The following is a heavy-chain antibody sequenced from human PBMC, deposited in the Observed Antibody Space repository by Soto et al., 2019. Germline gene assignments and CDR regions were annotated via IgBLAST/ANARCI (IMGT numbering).Heavy chain of an antibody. CDR2: IYYSGST. D-gene: IGHD3-22*01. V-gene: IGHV4-30-4*01. CDR1: GGSISSGDYY. CDR3: ARGHYYDSSGNDAFDI. J-gene: IGHJ3*02. Sequence: SETLSLTCTVSGGSISSGDYYWSWIRQPPGKGLEWIGYIYYSGSTYYNPSLKSRVTISVDTSKNQFSLKLSSVTAADTAVYYCARGHYYDSSGNDAFDIWGQGTRVTVS.